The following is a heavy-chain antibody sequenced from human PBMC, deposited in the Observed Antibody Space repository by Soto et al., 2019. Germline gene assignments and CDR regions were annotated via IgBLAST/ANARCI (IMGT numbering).Heavy chain of an antibody. D-gene: IGHD3-10*01. CDR2: IKHDTSEA. J-gene: IGHJ4*01. CDR3: ASDGLLFSGTYVLSRFDY. CDR1: VCKFSDYW. V-gene: IGHV3-7*03. Sequence: HPVGALRLSCGASVCKFSDYWMSCVRHAPGKWLEWVGNIKHDTSEAHYADSVKGRFTITRDNIKNFLFLQMNGLRSDDTASYSCASDGLLFSGTYVLSRFDY.